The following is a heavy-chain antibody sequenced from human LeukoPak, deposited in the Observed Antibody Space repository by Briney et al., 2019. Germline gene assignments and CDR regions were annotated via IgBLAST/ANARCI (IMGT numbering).Heavy chain of an antibody. CDR2: IYTSGST. D-gene: IGHD5-18*01. CDR1: GGSISSYY. J-gene: IGHJ4*02. CDR3: ARGIRGYSYGSPFDY. V-gene: IGHV4-4*07. Sequence: SETLSLTCTVSGGSISSYYWSWIRQPAGKGLEWIGRIYTSGSTNYNPSLKSRVTMSVDTSKNQFSLKLSSVTAADTAVYYCARGIRGYSYGSPFDYWGQGTLVTVSS.